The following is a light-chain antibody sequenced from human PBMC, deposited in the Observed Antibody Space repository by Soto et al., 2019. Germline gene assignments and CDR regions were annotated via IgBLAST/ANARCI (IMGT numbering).Light chain of an antibody. CDR1: SSNIGSNT. CDR3: AAWDDSLNGVV. J-gene: IGLJ2*01. Sequence: QAVVTQPPSASATPGQRVTISCSGSSSNIGSNTVNWYQHLPGTAPKLLIYSNNQRPSGVPYRFSGSKSGTSASLAISGLQSEDEADYYCAAWDDSLNGVVFGGGTKVTVL. V-gene: IGLV1-44*01. CDR2: SNN.